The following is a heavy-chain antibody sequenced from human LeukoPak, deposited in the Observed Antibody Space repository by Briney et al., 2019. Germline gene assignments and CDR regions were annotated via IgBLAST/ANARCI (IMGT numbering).Heavy chain of an antibody. J-gene: IGHJ4*02. CDR2: IGSSGDIT. CDR1: GFTFSSYE. CDR3: ARDIDNGDYVVY. V-gene: IGHV3-23*01. Sequence: GGSLRLSCAASGFTFSSYEMNWVRQAPGMGLEWVSSIGSSGDITYYADSVKGRFTISRDNSKNTLYLQTNSLRAEDTAVYYCARDIDNGDYVVYWGQGTLVTVSS. D-gene: IGHD4-17*01.